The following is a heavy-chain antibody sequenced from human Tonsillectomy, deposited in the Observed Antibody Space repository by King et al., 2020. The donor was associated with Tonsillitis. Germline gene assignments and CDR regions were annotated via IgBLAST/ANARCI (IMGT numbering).Heavy chain of an antibody. J-gene: IGHJ4*02. CDR1: GFTFSSYG. D-gene: IGHD2-15*01. V-gene: IGHV3-30*18. CDR2: ISYDGSNK. CDR3: AKDREYCSGGSCYSEDDY. Sequence: HVQLVESGGGVVQPGRSLRPSCAASGFTFSSYGMHWVRQAPGKGLEWVAVISYDGSNKYYADSVKGRFTISRDNSKNTLYLQMNSLRAEDTAVYYCAKDREYCSGGSCYSEDDYWGQGTLVTVSS.